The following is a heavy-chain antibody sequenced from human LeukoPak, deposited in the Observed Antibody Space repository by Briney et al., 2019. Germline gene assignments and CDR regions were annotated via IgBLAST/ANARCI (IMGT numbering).Heavy chain of an antibody. CDR2: IIPIFGTA. J-gene: IGHJ4*02. Sequence: GSSVKVSCKASGGTFSSYAISWVRQAPGQGLEWMGGIIPIFGTANYAQKFQGRVTITADESTSTAYMELSSLRSEDTAVYYGARDYPVIVGATTDYFDYWGQGTLVTVSS. CDR1: GGTFSSYA. CDR3: ARDYPVIVGATTDYFDY. D-gene: IGHD1-26*01. V-gene: IGHV1-69*01.